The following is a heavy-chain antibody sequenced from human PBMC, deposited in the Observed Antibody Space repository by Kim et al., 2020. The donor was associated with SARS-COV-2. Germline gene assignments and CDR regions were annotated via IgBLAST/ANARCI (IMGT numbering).Heavy chain of an antibody. J-gene: IGHJ2*01. D-gene: IGHD2-15*01. V-gene: IGHV4-39*01. CDR3: ARLASTLGYRGYFDL. CDR1: GDSITSGSYY. Sequence: SETLSLTCTVSGDSITSGSYYWGWIRQPPGKGLEWIGSIHYGGTTYYNPSLKSRVTISVDTSVNQFSLTLRSLTAADTALYYCARLASTLGYRGYFDLWG. CDR2: IHYGGTT.